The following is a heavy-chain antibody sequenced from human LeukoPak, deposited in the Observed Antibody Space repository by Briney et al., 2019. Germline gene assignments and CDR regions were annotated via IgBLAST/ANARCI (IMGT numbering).Heavy chain of an antibody. CDR1: GYTXTGYY. J-gene: IGHJ5*02. V-gene: IGHV1-2*02. D-gene: IGHD2-2*01. Sequence: ASVKVSCKASGYTXTGYYMHWVRQAPGPGLQWMGWINPNSGGTNYAQKFQGRVTMTRDTSISTAYMELSRLRSDDTAVYYCARAMRGNWFDPWGQGTLVTVSS. CDR3: ARAMRGNWFDP. CDR2: INPNSGGT.